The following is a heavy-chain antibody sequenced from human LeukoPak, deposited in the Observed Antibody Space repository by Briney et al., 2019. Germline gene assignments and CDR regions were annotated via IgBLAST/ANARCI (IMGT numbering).Heavy chain of an antibody. Sequence: GGSLRLSCAASGFTFDTYWMNWVRQAPGKGLEYVANIKEDGSEKNFVASVKGRFSISRDNTKKSLYLQMNSLRAEDTAVYYCASIGPLAVAGPRDYWGQGTLVTVSS. CDR2: IKEDGSEK. CDR3: ASIGPLAVAGPRDY. J-gene: IGHJ4*02. CDR1: GFTFDTYW. V-gene: IGHV3-7*01. D-gene: IGHD6-19*01.